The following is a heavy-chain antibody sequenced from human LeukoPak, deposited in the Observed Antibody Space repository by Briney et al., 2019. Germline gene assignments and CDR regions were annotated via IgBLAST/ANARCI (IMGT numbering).Heavy chain of an antibody. Sequence: GGSLRLSCVASEFIFSDYWMSWVRQAPGKGLEWVSAISGSGSSTYYADSVKGRFTISRDNSENTLYLQMNSLRVEDTAVYYCATRGVMVRGVIIEDYWGQGTLVTVSS. CDR3: ATRGVMVRGVIIEDY. J-gene: IGHJ4*02. D-gene: IGHD3-10*01. CDR2: ISGSGSST. CDR1: EFIFSDYW. V-gene: IGHV3-23*01.